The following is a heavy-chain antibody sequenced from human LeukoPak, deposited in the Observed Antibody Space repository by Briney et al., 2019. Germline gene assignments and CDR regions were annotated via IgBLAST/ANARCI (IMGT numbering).Heavy chain of an antibody. J-gene: IGHJ6*02. V-gene: IGHV5-51*01. CDR1: GYSFTSYW. D-gene: IGHD3-22*01. CDR3: ARGSYYYDSSGYSFLGMDV. CDR2: IYPGDSDT. Sequence: GESLKISCKGSGYSFTSYWIGWVRQMPGKGLEWMGIIYPGDSDTRYSPSFQGQVTISADKSISTAYLQWSSLKASDTAMYYCARGSYYYDSSGYSFLGMDVWGQGTTVTVSS.